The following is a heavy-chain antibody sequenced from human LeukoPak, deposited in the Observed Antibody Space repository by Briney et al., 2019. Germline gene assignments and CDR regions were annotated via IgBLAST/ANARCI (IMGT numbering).Heavy chain of an antibody. V-gene: IGHV1-8*01. Sequence: ASVKVSCKASGYTFTSYDINWVRQATGQGLEWMGWMNPNSDNTGYAQKFQGRVTMTRNTSISTAYMELSSLRSEDTAVYYCARVRGVGYQPPRNKKYWYFDLWGRGTLVTVSS. CDR1: GYTFTSYD. CDR2: MNPNSDNT. CDR3: ARVRGVGYQPPRNKKYWYFDL. J-gene: IGHJ2*01. D-gene: IGHD2-2*01.